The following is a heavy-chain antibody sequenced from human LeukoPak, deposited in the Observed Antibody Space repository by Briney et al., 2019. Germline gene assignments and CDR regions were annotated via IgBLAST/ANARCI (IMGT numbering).Heavy chain of an antibody. CDR2: INPSGGST. V-gene: IGHV1-46*03. Sequence: ASVKVSCKASGYTFTSYYMHWVRQAPGQGLEWMGIINPSGGSTSYAQKFQGRVTMTRDTSTSTVYMELSSLRSEDTAVYYCAREELVHYYYYGMDVGGQGTTVTVS. D-gene: IGHD3-10*01. CDR1: GYTFTSYY. CDR3: AREELVHYYYYGMDV. J-gene: IGHJ6*02.